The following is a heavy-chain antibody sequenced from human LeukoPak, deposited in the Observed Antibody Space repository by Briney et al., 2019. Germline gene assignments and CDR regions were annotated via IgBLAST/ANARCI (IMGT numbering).Heavy chain of an antibody. V-gene: IGHV3-48*04. Sequence: PGGSLRLSCAASGFTFSSYSMNWIRQTPGKGLEWVSYISGSGSTIYYADSVRGRFTISRDNAKNSLYLQMSSLKTEDTAVYYCARDRIAARFDYWGQGALVTVSS. CDR3: ARDRIAARFDY. D-gene: IGHD6-6*01. J-gene: IGHJ4*02. CDR2: ISGSGSTI. CDR1: GFTFSSYS.